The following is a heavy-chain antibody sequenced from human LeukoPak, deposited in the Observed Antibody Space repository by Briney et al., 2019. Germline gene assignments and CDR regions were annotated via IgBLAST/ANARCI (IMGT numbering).Heavy chain of an antibody. CDR2: IIPIFGTA. Sequence: GASVKVSCKASGGTFSSYAISWVRQAPGQGLEWMGGIIPIFGTANYAQKFQGRVTITADKSTSTAYMELSSLRSEDTAVYYCASSLRGSYYSYYFDYWGQGTLVTVSS. V-gene: IGHV1-69*06. J-gene: IGHJ4*02. D-gene: IGHD1-26*01. CDR3: ASSLRGSYYSYYFDY. CDR1: GGTFSSYA.